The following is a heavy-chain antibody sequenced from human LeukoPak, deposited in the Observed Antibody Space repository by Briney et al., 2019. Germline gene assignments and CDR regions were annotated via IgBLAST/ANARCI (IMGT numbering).Heavy chain of an antibody. D-gene: IGHD6-13*01. Sequence: GASVKVSYKASGYTFTSYGISWVRQAPGQGLEWMGWISAYNGNTNYAQKLQGRVTMTTDTSTSTAYMELRSLRSDDTAVYYCAREEGYSSSWYGRNYYYYGMDVWGQGTTVTVSS. CDR1: GYTFTSYG. J-gene: IGHJ6*02. CDR2: ISAYNGNT. V-gene: IGHV1-18*01. CDR3: AREEGYSSSWYGRNYYYYGMDV.